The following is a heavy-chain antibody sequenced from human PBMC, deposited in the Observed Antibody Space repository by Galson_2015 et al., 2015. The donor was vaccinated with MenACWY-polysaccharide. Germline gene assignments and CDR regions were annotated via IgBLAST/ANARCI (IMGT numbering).Heavy chain of an antibody. CDR2: ITSDGRST. J-gene: IGHJ4*02. Sequence: ALRLSCAASGFTFSGNWMHWVGHGPGKGLVRVSRITSDGRSTSYADSEKGRFTTSRDNAKNTLYLQMNSLSAEDTAVYYCARGGGRFPENYYFDYWGQGTLVTVSS. CDR1: GFTFSGNW. V-gene: IGHV3-74*01. CDR3: ARGGGRFPENYYFDY. D-gene: IGHD3-16*01.